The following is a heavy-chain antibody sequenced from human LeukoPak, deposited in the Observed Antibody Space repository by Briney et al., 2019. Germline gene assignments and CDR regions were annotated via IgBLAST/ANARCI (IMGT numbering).Heavy chain of an antibody. J-gene: IGHJ5*02. CDR1: GFTFSSYA. CDR2: IVGSNSTM. CDR3: AREFGSVDL. Sequence: GGSLRLSCAASGFTFSSYAMSWVRQAPGKGLEWVSYIVGSNSTMHYADSVKGRFTISRDNAKNSLYLQMNSLRAEDTAVYYCAREFGSVDLWGQGTLVTVSS. D-gene: IGHD2-15*01. V-gene: IGHV3-48*04.